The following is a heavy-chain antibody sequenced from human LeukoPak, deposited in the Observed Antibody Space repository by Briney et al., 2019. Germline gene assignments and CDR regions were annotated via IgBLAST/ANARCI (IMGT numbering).Heavy chain of an antibody. CDR3: ARDIYVSGSYYFDY. J-gene: IGHJ4*02. CDR1: GFTFSNYG. V-gene: IGHV3-30*03. D-gene: IGHD6-19*01. Sequence: GRSLRLSCAPSGFTFSNYGMHWVRQAPGKGLEWVALISYDGSHKDYADAVKGRFTLSRDNSKNTLDLQMNSLRTEDTAVYYCARDIYVSGSYYFDYWGQGTLVTVSS. CDR2: ISYDGSHK.